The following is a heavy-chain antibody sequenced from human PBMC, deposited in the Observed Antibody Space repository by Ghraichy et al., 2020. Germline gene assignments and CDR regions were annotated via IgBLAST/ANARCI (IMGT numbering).Heavy chain of an antibody. CDR3: ARGGGTYYYYYGMDV. D-gene: IGHD1-1*01. CDR2: ISSSSSYI. Sequence: LSLTCAASGFTFSSYSMNWVRQAPGKGLEWVSSISSSSSYIYYADSVKGRFTISRDNAKNSLYLQMNSLRAEDTAVYYCARGGGTYYYYYGMDVWGQGTTVTVSS. J-gene: IGHJ6*02. CDR1: GFTFSSYS. V-gene: IGHV3-21*01.